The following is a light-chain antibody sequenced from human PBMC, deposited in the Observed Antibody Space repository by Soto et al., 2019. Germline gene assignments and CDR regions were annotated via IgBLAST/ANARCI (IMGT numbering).Light chain of an antibody. V-gene: IGLV3-21*04. CDR2: YHS. J-gene: IGLJ2*01. CDR3: QVWDSITDPVI. CDR1: NIGRKS. Sequence: SYELTQPPAVSVAPGKTAEITCGGNNIGRKSVHWYQQKPGQAPVLVIYYHSDRPSGIPERFSGSKSGNAATLTISRVETGDEADYYCQVWDSITDPVIFGGGTKLTVL.